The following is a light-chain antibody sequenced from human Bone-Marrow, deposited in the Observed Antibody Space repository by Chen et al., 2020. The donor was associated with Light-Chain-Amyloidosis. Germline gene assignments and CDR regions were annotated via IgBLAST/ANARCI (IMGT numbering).Light chain of an antibody. CDR1: DLPTKY. CDR3: QSADSSGTYEVI. CDR2: RDT. Sequence: SYQLLQPPSLSLSPGQNPRLPCSGDDLPTKYAYWYQQKPGQAPVLVIHRDTERPSGISERFSGSSSGTTATLTISGVQAEDEADYHCQSADSSGTYEVIFGGGTKLTVL. V-gene: IGLV3-25*03. J-gene: IGLJ2*01.